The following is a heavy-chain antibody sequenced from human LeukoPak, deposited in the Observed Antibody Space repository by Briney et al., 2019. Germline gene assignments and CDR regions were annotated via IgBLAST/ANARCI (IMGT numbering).Heavy chain of an antibody. J-gene: IGHJ4*02. V-gene: IGHV1-69*05. CDR1: GGTFSSYA. D-gene: IGHD3-22*01. CDR3: ATAGGSSGYHNFDY. CDR2: IIPIFGTA. Sequence: ASVKVSCKASGGTFSSYAISWVRQAPGQGLEWMGGIIPIFGTANYAQKFQGRVTITTDESTSTAYMELSSLRSEDTAMYYCATAGGSSGYHNFDYWGQGTLVTVSS.